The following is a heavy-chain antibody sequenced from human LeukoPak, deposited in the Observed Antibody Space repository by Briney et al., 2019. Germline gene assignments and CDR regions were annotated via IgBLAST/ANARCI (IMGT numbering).Heavy chain of an antibody. CDR1: GGSISSYY. Sequence: PSETLSLTCTVSGGSISSYYWSWIRQPPGKGLEWIGYMYDNGKTRYNPSLKSRVTISQDTSKNQFSLRLTSVTPEDTAMYYCARNMAYWGQGTLVIVSS. V-gene: IGHV4-4*09. J-gene: IGHJ1*01. D-gene: IGHD3-16*01. CDR3: ARNMAY. CDR2: MYDNGKT.